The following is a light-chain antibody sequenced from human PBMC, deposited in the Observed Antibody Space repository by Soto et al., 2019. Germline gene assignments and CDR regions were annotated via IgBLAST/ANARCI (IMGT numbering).Light chain of an antibody. V-gene: IGKV1-5*03. CDR2: QAS. CDR1: RSVNSW. J-gene: IGKJ1*01. CDR3: QHYHSYSGS. Sequence: DIQMTQSPSTLSASVGDRVTITCRASRSVNSWVAWYQVKPGSAPNLLIYQASTLQSGDPSRFSGSGFGTEFTLSFSSLQPDDFATYYCQHYHSYSGSFGQGTPVEIK.